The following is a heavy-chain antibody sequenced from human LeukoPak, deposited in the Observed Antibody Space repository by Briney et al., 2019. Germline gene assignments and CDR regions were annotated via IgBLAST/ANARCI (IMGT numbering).Heavy chain of an antibody. CDR2: MNPNSGNT. CDR1: GYTFTSYD. CDR3: ARGWGSDSSGYYFDFQH. V-gene: IGHV1-8*01. J-gene: IGHJ1*01. Sequence: GASVKVSCKASGYTFTSYDINWVRQATGQGLEWMGWMNPNSGNTGYAQKFQGRVTMTRNTSISTAYMELSSLRPEDTAVYYCARGWGSDSSGYYFDFQHWGQGTLATVSS. D-gene: IGHD3-22*01.